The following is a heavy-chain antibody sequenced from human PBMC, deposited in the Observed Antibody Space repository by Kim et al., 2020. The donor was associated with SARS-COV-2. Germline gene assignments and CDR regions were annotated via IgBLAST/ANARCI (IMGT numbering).Heavy chain of an antibody. V-gene: IGHV3-23*01. CDR3: AKDSLVLLWFGESETEFDP. D-gene: IGHD3-10*01. CDR1: GFTFSSYA. CDR2: ISGSGGST. J-gene: IGHJ5*02. Sequence: GGSLRLSCAASGFTFSSYAMSWVRQAPGKGLEWVSAISGSGGSTYYADSVKGRFTISRDNSKNTLYLQMNSLRAEDTAVYYCAKDSLVLLWFGESETEFDPWGQGTLVTVSS.